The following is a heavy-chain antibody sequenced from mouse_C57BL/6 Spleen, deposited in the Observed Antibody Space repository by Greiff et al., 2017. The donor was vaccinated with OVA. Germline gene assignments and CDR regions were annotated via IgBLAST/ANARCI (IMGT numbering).Heavy chain of an antibody. Sequence: EVQRVESGGGLVKPGGSLKLSCAASGFTFSDYGMHWVRQAPEKGLEWVAYISSGSSTIYYADTVKGRFTISRDNAKNTLFLQMTSLRSEDTAMYYCAGGYYYGSSYYWYIDVWGTGTTVTVSS. CDR3: AGGYYYGSSYYWYIDV. V-gene: IGHV5-17*01. J-gene: IGHJ1*03. D-gene: IGHD1-1*01. CDR2: ISSGSSTI. CDR1: GFTFSDYG.